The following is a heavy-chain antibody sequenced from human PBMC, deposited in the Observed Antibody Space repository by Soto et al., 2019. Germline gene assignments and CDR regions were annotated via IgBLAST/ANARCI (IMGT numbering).Heavy chain of an antibody. CDR3: AKDLIAVLAPVDPAMPDDY. V-gene: IGHV3-23*01. J-gene: IGHJ4*02. D-gene: IGHD5-18*01. Sequence: GGSLRLSCAASGFTFSSYAMSWVRQAPGKGLEWVSAISGSGGSTYYADSVKGRFTISRDNSKNTLYLQMNSLRAEDTAVYYCAKDLIAVLAPVDPAMPDDYWGQGTLVTVSS. CDR1: GFTFSSYA. CDR2: ISGSGGST.